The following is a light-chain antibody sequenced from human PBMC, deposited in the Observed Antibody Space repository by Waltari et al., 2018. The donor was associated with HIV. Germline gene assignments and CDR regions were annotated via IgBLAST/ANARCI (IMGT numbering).Light chain of an antibody. CDR3: QSADSSNTYV. J-gene: IGLJ1*01. V-gene: IGLV3-25*03. Sequence: SYDLTQPPSVSVPPGQPARITCSGDAFPKKYAYWYQQRPGQAPVLVIYKDSERPSGIPERFSGSSSGTTVTLTISGVQAEDEADYYCQSADSSNTYVFGTGTKVTVL. CDR2: KDS. CDR1: AFPKKY.